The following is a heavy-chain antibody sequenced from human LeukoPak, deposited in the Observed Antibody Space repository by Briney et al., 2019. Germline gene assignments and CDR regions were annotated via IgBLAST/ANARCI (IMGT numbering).Heavy chain of an antibody. Sequence: PSETLSLTCTVSGYSISSGYYWGWIRQPPGKGLEWIGSIYHSGSTYYNPSLKSRVTISVDTSKNQFSLKLSSVTAADTAVYYCASGFVVGATYYFDYWGQGTLVTVSS. CDR3: ASGFVVGATYYFDY. V-gene: IGHV4-38-2*02. CDR1: GYSISSGYY. J-gene: IGHJ4*02. D-gene: IGHD1-26*01. CDR2: IYHSGST.